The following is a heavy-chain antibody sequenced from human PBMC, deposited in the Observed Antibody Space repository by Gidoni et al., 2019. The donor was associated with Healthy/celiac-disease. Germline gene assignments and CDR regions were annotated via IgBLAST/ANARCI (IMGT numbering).Heavy chain of an antibody. V-gene: IGHV3-30*18. CDR1: GFTLSSYG. J-gene: IGHJ3*02. D-gene: IGHD2-2*01. CDR3: AKDLERCSSSTSCYDAFDI. Sequence: QVQLVESGGGVVQPGRSLRLSCAASGFTLSSYGMHWVRQAPGKGLELVAVISYDGSNKYYADSVKGRFTISRDNSKNTLYLQMNSLRAEDTAVYYCAKDLERCSSSTSCYDAFDIWGQGTMVTVSS. CDR2: ISYDGSNK.